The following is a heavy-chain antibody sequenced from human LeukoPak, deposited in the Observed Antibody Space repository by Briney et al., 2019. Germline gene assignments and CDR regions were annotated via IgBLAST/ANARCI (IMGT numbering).Heavy chain of an antibody. CDR1: GFTFSTYA. Sequence: GGSLRLSCADSGFTFSTYALTWVRQAPGKGLEWVSTIGGSGGVTYYADSVKGRFTISRDNSKNTLYLQMNSLRAEDTAVYYCAKDGRGGDCTSASCTNWFGPWGQGTLVTVSS. V-gene: IGHV3-23*01. CDR2: IGGSGGVT. CDR3: AKDGRGGDCTSASCTNWFGP. J-gene: IGHJ5*02. D-gene: IGHD2-2*01.